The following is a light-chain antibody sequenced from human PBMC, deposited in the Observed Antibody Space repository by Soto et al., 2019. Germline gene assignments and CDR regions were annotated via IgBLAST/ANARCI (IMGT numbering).Light chain of an antibody. CDR1: IIDVGGYNF. V-gene: IGLV2-14*03. J-gene: IGLJ1*01. CDR2: DVS. CDR3: SSFTGSNYV. Sequence: QSVLTQPASVSGSPGQSITISCTGTIIDVGGYNFVSWYQQYPGKAPKLMICDVSNRPSGVSNRFSGSKSGNTASLTISGLQSEDEADYYCSSFTGSNYVFGTGTKVTV.